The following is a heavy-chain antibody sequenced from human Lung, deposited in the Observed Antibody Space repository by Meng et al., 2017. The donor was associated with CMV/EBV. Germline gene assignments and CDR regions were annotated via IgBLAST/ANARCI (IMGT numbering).Heavy chain of an antibody. V-gene: IGHV3-30*02. CDR1: GFRFDDYG. CDR3: AKDLLLFGGPNAYFDQ. Sequence: GESLKISCAASGFRFDDYGMHWVRQTPGKGLEWVAFIRHDGTNNFYGDSVKGRFTISRDNSKNTVYLQMNSLRPEETAVYYCAKDLLLFGGPNAYFDQWGQGXLVTVSS. D-gene: IGHD3-16*01. J-gene: IGHJ4*02. CDR2: IRHDGTNN.